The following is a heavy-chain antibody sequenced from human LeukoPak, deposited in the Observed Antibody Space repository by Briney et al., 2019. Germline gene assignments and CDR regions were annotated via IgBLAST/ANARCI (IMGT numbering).Heavy chain of an antibody. Sequence: GRSLRLSCAASGFTFSSYVMHWVRQGPVKGLEWVAVISYDGSNKYYADSVEGRFTISRDNSKNTLYLQMNSLRAEDTAVYYCARDLSYSVYAYGMDVWGQGTTVTVSS. V-gene: IGHV3-30-3*01. CDR2: ISYDGSNK. D-gene: IGHD5/OR15-5a*01. CDR3: ARDLSYSVYAYGMDV. CDR1: GFTFSSYV. J-gene: IGHJ6*02.